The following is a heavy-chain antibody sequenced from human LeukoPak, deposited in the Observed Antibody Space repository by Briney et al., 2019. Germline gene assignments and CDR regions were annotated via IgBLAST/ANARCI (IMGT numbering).Heavy chain of an antibody. V-gene: IGHV4-59*01. Sequence: SETLSLTCTVSGGSISRYYWSWIRQPPGKGLECIGFIYDSGSTNYNPSLKSLVTISVDTSKKQFSLNLSSVTAADTAVYYCARGAYYYDSSGYNWYFDLWSRGTLVTVSS. D-gene: IGHD3-22*01. CDR3: ARGAYYYDSSGYNWYFDL. J-gene: IGHJ2*01. CDR1: GGSISRYY. CDR2: IYDSGST.